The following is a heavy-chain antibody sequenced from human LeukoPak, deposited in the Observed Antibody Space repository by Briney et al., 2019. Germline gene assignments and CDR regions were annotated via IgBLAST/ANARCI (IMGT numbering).Heavy chain of an antibody. CDR3: AKDWGYTTMVSYYFDY. J-gene: IGHJ4*02. CDR1: GFTFGGYG. CDR2: IWYDGNNK. D-gene: IGHD5-18*01. V-gene: IGHV3-33*06. Sequence: GGSLRLSCAASGFTFGGYGMHWVRQAPDKGLEWVAVIWYDGNNKYYADSVKGRFTISRDNSKNTLYLQMNSLRVEDTAVYYCAKDWGYTTMVSYYFDYWGQGALVTVSS.